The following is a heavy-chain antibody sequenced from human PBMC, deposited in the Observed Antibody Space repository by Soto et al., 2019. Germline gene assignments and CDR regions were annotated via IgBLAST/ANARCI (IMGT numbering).Heavy chain of an antibody. V-gene: IGHV1-69*13. CDR2: IIPILGTA. CDR3: ARGTPYGYSYGHTSSYGMDV. Sequence: SVKVSCKASGGTFSSYAISWVRQAPGQGLEWMGGIIPILGTANYAQKFQGRVTITADESTSTAYMELSSLRSEDTAVYYCARGTPYGYSYGHTSSYGMDVWGQGTTVTVSS. D-gene: IGHD5-18*01. CDR1: GGTFSSYA. J-gene: IGHJ6*02.